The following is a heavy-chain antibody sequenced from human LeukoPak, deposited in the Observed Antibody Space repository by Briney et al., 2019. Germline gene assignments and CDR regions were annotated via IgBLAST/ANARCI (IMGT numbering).Heavy chain of an antibody. J-gene: IGHJ6*03. V-gene: IGHV3-73*01. CDR3: TRQYHMDV. Sequence: GGSLRLSCAASGFTFSGSAMHWVRQASGKGLEWVGRIRSKANSYATAYAASVKGRCTISRDDSKNTAYLQMNSPKTEDTAVYYCTRQYHMDVWGKGTTVTVSS. CDR1: GFTFSGSA. CDR2: IRSKANSYAT.